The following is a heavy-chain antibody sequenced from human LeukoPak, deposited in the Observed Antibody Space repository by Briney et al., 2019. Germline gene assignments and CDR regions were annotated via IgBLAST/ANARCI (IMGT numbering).Heavy chain of an antibody. CDR2: INPSGGST. J-gene: IGHJ4*02. CDR3: ARTVEMATILGY. CDR1: GYTFISYG. V-gene: IGHV1-46*01. Sequence: ASVKVSCKASGYTFISYGITWVRQAPGQGLEWMGIINPSGGSTSYAQKFQGRVTMTRDMSTSTVYMELSSLRSEDTAVYYCARTVEMATILGYWGQGTLVTVSS. D-gene: IGHD5-24*01.